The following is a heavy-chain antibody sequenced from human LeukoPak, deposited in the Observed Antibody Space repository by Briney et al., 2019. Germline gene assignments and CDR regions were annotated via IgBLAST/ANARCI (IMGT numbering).Heavy chain of an antibody. Sequence: SSETLSLTCTVSGGSISSYYWSWIRQPPGKGLEWIGYIYYSGSTNYNPSLKSRVTISVDTSKNQISLKLSSVTAADTAVYYCARAVGIAVAGTYYYYGMDVWGQGTTVTVSS. CDR2: IYYSGST. V-gene: IGHV4-59*01. J-gene: IGHJ6*02. D-gene: IGHD6-19*01. CDR3: ARAVGIAVAGTYYYYGMDV. CDR1: GGSISSYY.